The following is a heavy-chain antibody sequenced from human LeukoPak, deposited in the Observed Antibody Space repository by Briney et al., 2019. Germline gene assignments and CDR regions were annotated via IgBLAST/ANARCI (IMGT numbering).Heavy chain of an antibody. J-gene: IGHJ4*02. CDR3: ARDRTTVTVFDY. Sequence: GGSLRLSCAASGFTFSSYSMMWVRQAPGKGREWVSYISSSSTTIHYADSVKGRFTISRDNAKNSLYLQMNSLRADDTAVYYCARDRTTVTVFDYWGQGTLVTVSS. D-gene: IGHD4-17*01. CDR1: GFTFSSYS. CDR2: ISSSSTTI. V-gene: IGHV3-48*01.